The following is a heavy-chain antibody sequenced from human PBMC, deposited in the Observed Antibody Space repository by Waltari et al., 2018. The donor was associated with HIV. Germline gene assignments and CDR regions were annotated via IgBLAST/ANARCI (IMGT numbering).Heavy chain of an antibody. Sequence: QVQLQQWGAGLLKPSETLSLTCAVYGASFSGYYWSGIRQSPGMGLEWIGEISQSGGTNYNPPLTSRVTISVDTSKNHFSLNLSSVTAADTAVYYCARGRMGYWYFDLWGRGTLVTVSS. J-gene: IGHJ2*01. CDR2: ISQSGGT. CDR1: GASFSGYY. V-gene: IGHV4-34*02. CDR3: ARGRMGYWYFDL.